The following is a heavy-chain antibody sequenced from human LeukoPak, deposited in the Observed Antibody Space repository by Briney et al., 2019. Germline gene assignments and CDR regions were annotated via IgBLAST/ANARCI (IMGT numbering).Heavy chain of an antibody. D-gene: IGHD5-12*01. CDR1: GYTFTSYG. Sequence: GASVKVSCKASGYTFTSYGISWVRQAPGQGLEWMGWISAYNGNTNYAQKLQGRVTMTTDTSTSTAYMELRSLRSDDTAVYYCARDSYDHAAYYYYYGMDVWGQGTTVTVSS. CDR3: ARDSYDHAAYYYYYGMDV. J-gene: IGHJ6*02. CDR2: ISAYNGNT. V-gene: IGHV1-18*01.